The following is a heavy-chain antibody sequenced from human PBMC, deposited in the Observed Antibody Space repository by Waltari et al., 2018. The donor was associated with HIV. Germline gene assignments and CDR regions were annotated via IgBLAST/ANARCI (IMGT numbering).Heavy chain of an antibody. J-gene: IGHJ4*02. CDR3: ASTYYDLLEGWYFDF. CDR1: DYSITSGYY. CDR2: ISHSGTT. Sequence: QVQLQESGPGLVKPSETLSLTCSVSDYSITSGYYWGWLRQSPGRGLEWIGSISHSGTTVYSPSLKSRITLFRNTSKNQFFLKLTSATAADTAVYYCASTYYDLLEGWYFDFWGQGRLVTVSS. V-gene: IGHV4-38-2*02. D-gene: IGHD3-3*01.